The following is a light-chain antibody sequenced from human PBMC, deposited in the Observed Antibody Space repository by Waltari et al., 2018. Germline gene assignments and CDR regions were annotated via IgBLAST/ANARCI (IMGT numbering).Light chain of an antibody. CDR3: QQYNNWAPWT. V-gene: IGKV3-15*01. Sequence: EIVMTQSPATLSVSPGERATLSCRASQSVSSNLAWYQQTPGQAPRLLIYGASTRATGIPSRFSGSESGTEFTLTISSLQSEDFAVYYCQQYNNWAPWTFGQGTKVEIK. J-gene: IGKJ1*01. CDR1: QSVSSN. CDR2: GAS.